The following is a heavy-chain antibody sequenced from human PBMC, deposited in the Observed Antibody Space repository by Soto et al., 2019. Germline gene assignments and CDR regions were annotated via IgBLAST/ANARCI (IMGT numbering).Heavy chain of an antibody. J-gene: IGHJ5*02. D-gene: IGHD4-17*01. CDR1: GYPFSDNQ. CDR3: ERKHYLDYIRWGLDP. CDR2: INPKSDDT. Sequence: VKVSCKASGYPFSDNQIHWLRRAPGQGLEWMGRINPKSDDTNYAQKFQGRVTMTRDTSIDTAYLELTGLTSDDTATYYCERKHYLDYIRWGLDPWGQGTLVTVSS. V-gene: IGHV1-2*02.